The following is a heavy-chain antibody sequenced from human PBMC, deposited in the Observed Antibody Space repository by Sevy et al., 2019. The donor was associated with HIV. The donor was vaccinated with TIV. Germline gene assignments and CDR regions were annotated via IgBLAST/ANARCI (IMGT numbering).Heavy chain of an antibody. CDR1: GFTFGDYA. J-gene: IGHJ3*02. CDR2: VRSKAYGGTT. CDR3: TRVLSYYDILTGYHDAFDI. D-gene: IGHD3-9*01. V-gene: IGHV3-49*03. Sequence: GGSLRLSCTASGFTFGDYAMSWFRQAPGKGLEWVGFVRSKAYGGTTEYAASVKGRFTISRDDSKSIAYLQMNSLKTEDTAVYYCTRVLSYYDILTGYHDAFDIWGQGTMVTVSS.